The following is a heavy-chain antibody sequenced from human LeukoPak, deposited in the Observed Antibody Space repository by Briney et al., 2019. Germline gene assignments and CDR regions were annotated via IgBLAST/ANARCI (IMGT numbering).Heavy chain of an antibody. Sequence: SETLSLTCTVSGDSFSSGGYYWTWVRQFPGKGLEWIAYMYYSGSTYYNPSLKSRVTMSADTSKNQLSLKLSSVTAADTAVYYCARPYYYDSRIDPWGQGILVTVSS. CDR1: GDSFSSGGYY. V-gene: IGHV4-30-4*08. CDR2: MYYSGST. D-gene: IGHD3-22*01. J-gene: IGHJ5*02. CDR3: ARPYYYDSRIDP.